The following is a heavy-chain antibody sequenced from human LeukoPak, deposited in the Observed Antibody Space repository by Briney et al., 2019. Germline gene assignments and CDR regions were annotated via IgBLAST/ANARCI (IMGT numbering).Heavy chain of an antibody. V-gene: IGHV3-7*01. Sequence: GGSLRLSCAASGFTFSSYWMSWVRQAPGKGLEWVANIKQDGSEKYYVDSVKGRFTISRDNAKNSLYLQMNSLRAEDTAVYYCARDKGSDFWSGTNWFDPWGQGTLVTVSP. J-gene: IGHJ5*02. CDR1: GFTFSSYW. D-gene: IGHD3-3*01. CDR2: IKQDGSEK. CDR3: ARDKGSDFWSGTNWFDP.